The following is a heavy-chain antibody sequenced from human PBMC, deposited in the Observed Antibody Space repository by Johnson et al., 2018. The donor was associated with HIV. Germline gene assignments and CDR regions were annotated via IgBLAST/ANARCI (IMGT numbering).Heavy chain of an antibody. CDR3: AKAQVLADDCFNV. J-gene: IGHJ3*01. CDR1: GFTFSSYA. CDR2: IRYDGENQ. D-gene: IGHD2-8*02. V-gene: IGHV3-30*02. Sequence: QVQLVESGGGLVQPGGSLRLSCAASGFTFSSYAMHWVRQAPGKGLEWVSFIRYDGENQYYVDSVKGRFTISRDNSKNTLYLQMNSLRGEDTAMYYCAKAQVLADDCFNVWGQGTVVTVSS.